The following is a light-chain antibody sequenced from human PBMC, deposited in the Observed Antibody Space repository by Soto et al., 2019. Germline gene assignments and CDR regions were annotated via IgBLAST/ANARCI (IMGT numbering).Light chain of an antibody. V-gene: IGKV3-20*01. CDR1: QSISSTY. J-gene: IGKJ1*01. CDR3: QQYASPPRT. CDR2: GAS. Sequence: PGKRVTLSCRASQSISSTYLAWYQQKPGQAPRLLIYGASSRATGIPDRFSGSGSGTDFTLTISRLEPEDFAVYYCQQYASPPRTFGQGTKVEVQ.